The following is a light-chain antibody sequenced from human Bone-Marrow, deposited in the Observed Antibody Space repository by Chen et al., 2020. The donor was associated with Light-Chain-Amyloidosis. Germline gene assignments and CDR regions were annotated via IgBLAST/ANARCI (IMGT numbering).Light chain of an antibody. Sequence: EIVLTQSPGTLSLSPGERATLSCRASQSINRIFLAWYQQKPGQAPRVLMSSGSTRAAGIPDRFSVSGSGTDFTLTSSRLEPEDLAVYYCQQYDSSPRTFGHGTKVEIK. J-gene: IGKJ1*01. V-gene: IGKV3-20*01. CDR2: SGS. CDR1: QSINRIF. CDR3: QQYDSSPRT.